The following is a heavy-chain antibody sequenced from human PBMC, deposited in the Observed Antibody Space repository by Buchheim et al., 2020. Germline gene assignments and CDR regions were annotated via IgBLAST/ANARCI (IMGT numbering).Heavy chain of an antibody. CDR1: GFTFSSYS. D-gene: IGHD1-26*01. CDR3: ARAIVGATAYYYGMDV. V-gene: IGHV3-21*05. J-gene: IGHJ6*02. Sequence: EVQLVESGGGLVQPGGSLRLSCAASGFTFSSYSMNWVRQAPGKGLEWVSYISSSSSYIYYADSVKGRFTISRDNAKNSLYLQMNSLRAEDTAVYYCARAIVGATAYYYGMDVWGQGTT. CDR2: ISSSSSYI.